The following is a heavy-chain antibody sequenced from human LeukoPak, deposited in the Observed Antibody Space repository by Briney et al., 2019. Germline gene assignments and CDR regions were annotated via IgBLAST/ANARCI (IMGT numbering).Heavy chain of an antibody. V-gene: IGHV3-23*01. J-gene: IGHJ4*02. CDR3: AKGRYSGYDFDY. Sequence: GGSLRLSCAASGFTFSNYWIHWVRQAPGKGLEWVSRINDIGDNTYYADSVKGRFTISRDNSKNTLSLQMNSLRAEDTAVYYCAKGRYSGYDFDYWGQGTLVTVSS. CDR2: INDIGDNT. D-gene: IGHD5-12*01. CDR1: GFTFSNYW.